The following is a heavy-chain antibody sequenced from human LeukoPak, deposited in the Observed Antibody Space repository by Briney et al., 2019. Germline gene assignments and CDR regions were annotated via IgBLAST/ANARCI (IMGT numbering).Heavy chain of an antibody. CDR2: IDPGDSDT. J-gene: IGHJ3*02. V-gene: IGHV5-51*01. Sequence: GASLEISCKGSGYTFTNYGIGGVRPLPGKGLEWMGIIDPGDSDTRYSPSFEGQVTISADKSIRTAYLQWSSLKASDTAMYYCARSSLKRGPFDIWGQGTMVTVSS. CDR1: GYTFTNYG. D-gene: IGHD1-1*01. CDR3: ARSSLKRGPFDI.